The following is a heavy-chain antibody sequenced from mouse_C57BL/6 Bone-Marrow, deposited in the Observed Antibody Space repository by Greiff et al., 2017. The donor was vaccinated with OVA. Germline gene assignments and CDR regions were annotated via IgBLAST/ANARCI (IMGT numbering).Heavy chain of an antibody. CDR1: GYTFTDYY. CDR3: ARCYYGTPFAY. Sequence: VEPGASVKMSCKASGYTFTDYYMNWVKQSHGKSLEWIGVINPYNGGTSYNQKFKGKATLTVDKSSSTAYMELNSLTSEDSAVYYCARCYYGTPFAYWGQGTLVTVSA. J-gene: IGHJ3*01. D-gene: IGHD1-1*01. CDR2: INPYNGGT. V-gene: IGHV1-19*01.